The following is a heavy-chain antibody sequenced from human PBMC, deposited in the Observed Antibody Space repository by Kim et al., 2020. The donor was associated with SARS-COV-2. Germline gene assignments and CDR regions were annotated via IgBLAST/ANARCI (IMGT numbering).Heavy chain of an antibody. D-gene: IGHD3-16*01. CDR2: IWYDGSNK. CDR1: GFTFSSYG. Sequence: GGSLRLSCAASGFTFSSYGMHWVRQAPGKGLEWVAVIWYDGSNKYYADSVKGRFTISRDNSKNTLYLQMNSLRAEDTAVYYCARDGLRNWYFDLWGRGTLVTVSS. J-gene: IGHJ2*01. CDR3: ARDGLRNWYFDL. V-gene: IGHV3-33*01.